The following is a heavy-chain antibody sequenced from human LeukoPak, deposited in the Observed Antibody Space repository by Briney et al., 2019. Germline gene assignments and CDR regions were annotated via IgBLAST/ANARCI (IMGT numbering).Heavy chain of an antibody. V-gene: IGHV3-21*01. Sequence: GGSLRLSCAASGFTFSSYSMNWVRQAPGKGLEWVSSISSSSSYIYYADSVKGRFTISRDNAKNSLYLQMNSLRAEDTAVYYCARVSIGDGSGYRPYDMWGQGTMVIVSS. D-gene: IGHD3-22*01. CDR2: ISSSSSYI. J-gene: IGHJ3*02. CDR3: ARVSIGDGSGYRPYDM. CDR1: GFTFSSYS.